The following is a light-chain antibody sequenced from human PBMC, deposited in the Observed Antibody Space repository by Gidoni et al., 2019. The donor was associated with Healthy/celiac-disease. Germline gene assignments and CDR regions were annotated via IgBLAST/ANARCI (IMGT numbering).Light chain of an antibody. J-gene: IGLJ2*01. Sequence: SYELTQPPSVSVSPGQTARITCSGDALPKKYAYWYQQKPGQAPVLVIYEDNKRHSGTPERFSGSSSGTMATLTISGAQVEDEGDYYCYSTDISGTLSVFGGGTKLTVL. CDR1: ALPKKY. CDR2: EDN. CDR3: YSTDISGTLSV. V-gene: IGLV3-10*01.